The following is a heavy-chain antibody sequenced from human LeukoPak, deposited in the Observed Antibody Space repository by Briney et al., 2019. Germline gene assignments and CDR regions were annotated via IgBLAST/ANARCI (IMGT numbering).Heavy chain of an antibody. Sequence: SVKVSCKASGGTFSSYAISWVRQAPGQGLEWMGGIIPIFGTANYAQKFQGRVTITADESTSTAYMELSSLRSEDMAVYYCARGYDSSGYSPDYWGQGTLVTVSS. CDR2: IIPIFGTA. D-gene: IGHD3-22*01. J-gene: IGHJ4*02. CDR3: ARGYDSSGYSPDY. V-gene: IGHV1-69*01. CDR1: GGTFSSYA.